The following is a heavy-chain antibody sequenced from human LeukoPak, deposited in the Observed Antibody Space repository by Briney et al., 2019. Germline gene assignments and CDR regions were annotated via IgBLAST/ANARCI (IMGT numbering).Heavy chain of an antibody. J-gene: IGHJ4*02. V-gene: IGHV4/OR15-8*01. D-gene: IGHD1-14*01. CDR3: VRNGRYCLDY. CDR2: FFHSGGP. Sequence: SETLSLTCDVSGDFIRSSEWWSWVRQPPGKGLEWIGQFFHSGGPNYRPSLRSRVTISVDRSKSQFSLKMASVTAADTAIYYCVRNGRYCLDYWGQGTLVTVSS. CDR1: GDFIRSSEW.